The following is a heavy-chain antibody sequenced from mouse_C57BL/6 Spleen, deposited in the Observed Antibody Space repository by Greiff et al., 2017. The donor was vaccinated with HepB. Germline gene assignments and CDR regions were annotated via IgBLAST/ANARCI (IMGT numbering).Heavy chain of an antibody. V-gene: IGHV1-82*01. J-gene: IGHJ4*01. CDR3: ARDSNYYAMDY. CDR1: GYAFSSSW. CDR2: IYPGDGDT. D-gene: IGHD2-5*01. Sequence: VKLQQSGPELVKPGASVKISCKASGYAFSSSWMNWVKQRPGKGLEWIGRIYPGDGDTNYNGKFKGKATLTADKSSSTAYMQLSSLTSEDSAVYFCARDSNYYAMDYWGQGTSVTVSS.